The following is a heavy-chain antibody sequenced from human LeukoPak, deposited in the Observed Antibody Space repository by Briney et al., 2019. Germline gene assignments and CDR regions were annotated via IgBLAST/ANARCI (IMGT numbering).Heavy chain of an antibody. V-gene: IGHV1-18*01. CDR2: ISAYNGNT. Sequence: ASVKVSCKASGYTFTSYGINWVRQAPGQGLEWMGWISAYNGNTNYAQKLQDRVTMTTDTSTSTAYMELRSLRSDDTATYYCARMMSIPVAGHRPLFDYWGQGTLVTVSS. D-gene: IGHD6-19*01. J-gene: IGHJ4*02. CDR1: GYTFTSYG. CDR3: ARMMSIPVAGHRPLFDY.